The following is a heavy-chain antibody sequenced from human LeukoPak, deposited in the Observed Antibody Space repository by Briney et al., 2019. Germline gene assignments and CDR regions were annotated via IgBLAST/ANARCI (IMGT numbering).Heavy chain of an antibody. V-gene: IGHV1-18*01. J-gene: IGHJ4*02. CDR2: ISAYNGNT. CDR3: ARARMGDILTGYYLYYFDY. Sequence: GASVKVSCKASGYTFTSYGISWVRQAPGQGLEWMGWISAYNGNTNYAQKLQGRVTMTTDTSTSTAYMELRSLRSDDTAVYYCARARMGDILTGYYLYYFDYWGQGTLVTVSS. CDR1: GYTFTSYG. D-gene: IGHD3-9*01.